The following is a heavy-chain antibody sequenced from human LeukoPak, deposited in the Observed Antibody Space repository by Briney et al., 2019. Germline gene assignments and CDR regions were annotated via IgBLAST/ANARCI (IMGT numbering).Heavy chain of an antibody. V-gene: IGHV3-74*01. J-gene: IGHJ6*02. CDR1: GFAFSSYW. CDR3: AREVVAATPEYYYYGMDV. D-gene: IGHD2-15*01. CDR2: INSDGSST. Sequence: SGGSLRLSCAASGFAFSSYWMHWVRQAPGKGLVWVSRINSDGSSTSYADSVKGRFTIPRDNAKNTLYLQMNSLRAEDTAVYYCAREVVAATPEYYYYGMDVWGQGTTVTVSS.